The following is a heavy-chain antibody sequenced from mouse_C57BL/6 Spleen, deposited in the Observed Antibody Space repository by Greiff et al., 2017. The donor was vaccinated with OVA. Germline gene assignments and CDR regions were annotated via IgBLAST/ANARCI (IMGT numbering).Heavy chain of an antibody. CDR2: ISSDGSYT. CDR1: GFTFSSYG. D-gene: IGHD4-1*01. J-gene: IGHJ2*01. CDR3: ARQGTAYFDY. V-gene: IGHV5-6*01. Sequence: EVKLLESGGDLVKPGGSLTLSCAASGFTFSSYGMSWVRQTPDKRLEWVATISSDGSYTYYPDSVKGRFTISRDNAKNTLYLQMSSLKSEDTAMYYCARQGTAYFDYWGQGTTLTVSS.